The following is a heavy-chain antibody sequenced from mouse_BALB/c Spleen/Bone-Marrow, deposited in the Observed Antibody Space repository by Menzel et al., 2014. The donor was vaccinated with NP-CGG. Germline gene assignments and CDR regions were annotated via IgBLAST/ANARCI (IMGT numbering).Heavy chain of an antibody. CDR2: IYPGDGSS. CDR1: GYSFTSYY. CDR3: ARGSSFSYWYFDV. D-gene: IGHD1-1*01. V-gene: IGHV1S56*01. Sequence: VKLVESGPELVKPGASVKMSCKASGYSFTSYYIHWVKQRPGQGLEWIGWIYPGDGSSKYNEKFKGKTTLTADKSSSTVYMLISSLTSEDSAIYFCARGSSFSYWYFDVWGAGTTVTVSS. J-gene: IGHJ1*01.